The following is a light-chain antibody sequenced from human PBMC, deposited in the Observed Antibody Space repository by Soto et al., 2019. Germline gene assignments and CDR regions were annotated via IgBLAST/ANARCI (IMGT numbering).Light chain of an antibody. CDR3: QQYNGYSRT. J-gene: IGKJ1*01. Sequence: DIQVAQSPSTLSASVGDRVTITCRASQSIGSSLAWYQQKPGKAPNLLISDASSLERGAPSRFRGSGSGTEFTLTIRSLQPDDFATYYCQQYNGYSRTFGQGTKVDIK. V-gene: IGKV1-5*01. CDR2: DAS. CDR1: QSIGSS.